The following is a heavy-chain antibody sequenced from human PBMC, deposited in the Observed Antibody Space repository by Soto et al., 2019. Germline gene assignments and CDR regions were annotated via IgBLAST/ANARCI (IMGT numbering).Heavy chain of an antibody. D-gene: IGHD6-13*01. CDR1: GYTFTSYG. CDR2: IIAFYGKT. V-gene: IGHV1-69*13. J-gene: IGHJ6*02. CDR3: ARDSPEAGYYYYGMDV. Sequence: GPSVKVSCKASGYTFTSYGISWVRQAPGQGLEWMGWIIAFYGKTNYAQKFQGRVTITADESTSTAYMELSSLRSEDTAVFYCARDSPEAGYYYYGMDVWGQGTTVTVSS.